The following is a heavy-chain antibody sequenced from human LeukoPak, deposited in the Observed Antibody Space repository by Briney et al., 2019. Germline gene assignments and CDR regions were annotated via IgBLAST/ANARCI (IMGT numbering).Heavy chain of an antibody. V-gene: IGHV4-31*03. CDR2: IYYSGST. CDR1: GGSISSGGYY. D-gene: IGHD2-2*01. CDR3: ARGNAWEYQLLHYYYYGMDV. Sequence: SETLSLTCTVSGGSISSGGYYWSWIRQHPGKGLEWIGYIYYSGSTYYNPSLKSRVTISVDTSKNQFSLKLSSVTAADTAVYYCARGNAWEYQLLHYYYYGMDVWGQGTTVTVSS. J-gene: IGHJ6*02.